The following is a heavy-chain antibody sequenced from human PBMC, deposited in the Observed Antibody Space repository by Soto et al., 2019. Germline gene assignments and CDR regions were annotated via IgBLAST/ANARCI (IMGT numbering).Heavy chain of an antibody. Sequence: SVKVSCKASGGTFSSYAISWVRQAPGQGFEWMGGIIPIFGTANYAQKFQGRVTITADESTSTAYMELSSLRSEDTAVYYCARVPGSEDAFDIWGQGTMVTVSS. CDR3: ARVPGSEDAFDI. D-gene: IGHD3-10*01. CDR2: IIPIFGTA. V-gene: IGHV1-69*13. CDR1: GGTFSSYA. J-gene: IGHJ3*02.